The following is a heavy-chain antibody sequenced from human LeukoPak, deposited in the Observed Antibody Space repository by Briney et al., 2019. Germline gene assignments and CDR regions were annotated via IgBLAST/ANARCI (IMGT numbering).Heavy chain of an antibody. Sequence: SETLSLTCTVSGGSISSYYWGWIRQPPGKGLEWIGSIYCSGSTYYNPSLKSRVTISVDTSKNQFSLKLSSVTAADTAVYYCARDPVADDSSGFDYWGQGTLVTVSS. CDR2: IYCSGST. CDR1: GGSISSYY. V-gene: IGHV4-39*07. D-gene: IGHD3-22*01. CDR3: ARDPVADDSSGFDY. J-gene: IGHJ4*02.